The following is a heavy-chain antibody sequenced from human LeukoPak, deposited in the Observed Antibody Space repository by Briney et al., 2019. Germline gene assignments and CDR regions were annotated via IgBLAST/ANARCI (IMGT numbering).Heavy chain of an antibody. CDR3: ARRAVGNSYYHSMDV. CDR1: GYTFTSYG. J-gene: IGHJ6*03. CDR2: MNPNSGNT. Sequence: GASVKVSCKASGYTFTSYGISWVRQAPGQGLEWMGWMNPNSGNTGYAQKFQGRVTITRNTSISTAFMELSSLRSEDTAVYYCARRAVGNSYYHSMDVWGKGTTVTVSS. V-gene: IGHV1-8*03. D-gene: IGHD6-19*01.